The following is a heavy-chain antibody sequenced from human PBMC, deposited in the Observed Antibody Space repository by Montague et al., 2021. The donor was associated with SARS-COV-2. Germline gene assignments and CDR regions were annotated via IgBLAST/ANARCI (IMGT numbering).Heavy chain of an antibody. CDR3: ARVRYYGSGTSLGMDV. D-gene: IGHD3-10*01. CDR2: IYYSGST. V-gene: IGHV4-39*07. J-gene: IGHJ6*02. Sequence: SETLSLTCTVSGGSISSSSYYWGWIRQPPGKELEWIGSIYYSGSTYYNPSLKSRVTISVDTSKNQFSLKLSSVTAADTAVYYCARVRYYGSGTSLGMDVWGQGTTVTVSS. CDR1: GGSISSSSYY.